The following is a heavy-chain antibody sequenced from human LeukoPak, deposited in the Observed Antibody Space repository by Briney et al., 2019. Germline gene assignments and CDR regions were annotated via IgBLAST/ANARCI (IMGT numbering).Heavy chain of an antibody. CDR3: ARSSGHIDY. D-gene: IGHD6-19*01. CDR2: TYYRSKWYN. CDR1: GDIVSSKSAA. J-gene: IGHJ4*02. Sequence: KLSQTLSLTCAISGDIVSSKSAAWNWIRQSPSRGLEWLGRTYYRSKWYNGYAVSVKSRITINPDTSKNKFSPQLNSLTPEDTAVYYCARSSGHIDYWGQGTLVTVSS. V-gene: IGHV6-1*01.